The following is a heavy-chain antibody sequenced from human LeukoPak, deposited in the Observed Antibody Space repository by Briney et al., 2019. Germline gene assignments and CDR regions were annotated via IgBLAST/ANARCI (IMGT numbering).Heavy chain of an antibody. CDR2: INPNSGGT. CDR3: ARALTATYYYDSSGYYYLAY. V-gene: IGHV1-2*02. Sequence: ASVKVSCKASGYTFTGYYMHWVRQAPGQGLEWMGWINPNSGGTNYAQKFQGRVTMTRDTSISTAYMELSRLRSDDTAVYYCARALTATYYYDSSGYYYLAYWGQGTLVTVSS. J-gene: IGHJ4*02. CDR1: GYTFTGYY. D-gene: IGHD3-22*01.